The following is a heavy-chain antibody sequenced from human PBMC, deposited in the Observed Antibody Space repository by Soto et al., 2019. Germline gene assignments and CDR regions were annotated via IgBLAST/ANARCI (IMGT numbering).Heavy chain of an antibody. V-gene: IGHV3-21*01. CDR2: ISVSSTYI. D-gene: IGHD2-2*01. Sequence: EVQLVESGGGLVKPGESLRLSCAASGFTFSSHTMNWVSQAPGKGLEWVSSISVSSTYIYYADSVKGRFTISRDNAKNSVYLQMNSLRAEDTAVYYCARRPGRGYVTEGDYCLDYWGHGTLVTVSS. J-gene: IGHJ4*01. CDR1: GFTFSSHT. CDR3: ARRPGRGYVTEGDYCLDY.